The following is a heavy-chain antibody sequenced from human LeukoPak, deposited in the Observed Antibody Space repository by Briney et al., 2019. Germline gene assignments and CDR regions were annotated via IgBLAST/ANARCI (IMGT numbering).Heavy chain of an antibody. D-gene: IGHD6-6*01. J-gene: IGHJ4*02. CDR2: INHSGST. CDR3: ARGAIYSSSDY. V-gene: IGHV4-34*01. Sequence: SETLPLTCAVYGGSFSGYYWSWIRQPPGKGLEWIGEINHSGSTNYNPSLKSRVTISVDTSKNQFSLKLSSVTAADTAVYYCARGAIYSSSDYWGQGTLVTVSS. CDR1: GGSFSGYY.